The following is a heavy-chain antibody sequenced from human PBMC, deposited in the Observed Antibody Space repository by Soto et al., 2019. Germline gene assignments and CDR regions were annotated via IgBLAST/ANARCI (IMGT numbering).Heavy chain of an antibody. CDR1: GGSISRGGYY. CDR3: ARHSLALRKNNWFDP. J-gene: IGHJ5*02. Sequence: SETLSLTCTVSGGSISRGGYYWSWIRHHPGNGLEWIGSIFYLGSSYYNPSLKSRVTMSVDTSKNQFSLRLRSVTAADTALYFCARHSLALRKNNWFDPWGQGIMVTVSS. D-gene: IGHD3-3*02. CDR2: IFYLGSS. V-gene: IGHV4-39*01.